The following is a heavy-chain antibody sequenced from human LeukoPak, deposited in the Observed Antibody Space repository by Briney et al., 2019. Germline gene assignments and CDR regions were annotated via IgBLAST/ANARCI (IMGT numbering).Heavy chain of an antibody. Sequence: SETLSLTCTVSGDSISSGDYWGWIRPPPGKGLEWIASIYHSGNTYYNPSLKSRVTISVDTSKNQFSLKLTSVTAADTAVYYCARAQHSSSWYGYYYNDVWGKGTTVAVSS. CDR2: IYHSGNT. CDR3: ARAQHSSSWYGYYYNDV. D-gene: IGHD6-13*01. J-gene: IGHJ6*03. V-gene: IGHV4-38-2*02. CDR1: GDSISSGDY.